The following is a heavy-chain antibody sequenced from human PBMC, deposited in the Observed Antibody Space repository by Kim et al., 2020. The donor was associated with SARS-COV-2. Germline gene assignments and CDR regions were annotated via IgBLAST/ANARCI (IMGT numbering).Heavy chain of an antibody. J-gene: IGHJ6*02. CDR2: INHSGST. CDR1: GGSFSGYY. D-gene: IGHD6-13*01. V-gene: IGHV4-34*01. Sequence: SETLSLTCAVYGGSFSGYYWSWIRQPPGKGLEWIGEINHSGSTNYNPSLKSRVTISVDTSKNQFSLKLSSVTAADTAVYYCARGMGGLLSGYSSSWYRSYYGMDVWGQGTTVTVSS. CDR3: ARGMGGLLSGYSSSWYRSYYGMDV.